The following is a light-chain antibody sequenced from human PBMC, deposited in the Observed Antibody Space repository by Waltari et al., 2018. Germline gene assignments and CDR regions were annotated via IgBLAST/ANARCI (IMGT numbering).Light chain of an antibody. V-gene: IGKV3-15*01. J-gene: IGKJ4*01. CDR1: QSVSSN. CDR3: QQYNNRPPVT. CDR2: GAS. Sequence: EIVMTQSPATLSVSPGVRATLSCRASQSVSSNLAWYQQKSGQAPRLLIYGASTRATGIPARFSGSGSGTEFTLTISSLQSEDFALYYCQQYNNRPPVTFGGGTKVEIK.